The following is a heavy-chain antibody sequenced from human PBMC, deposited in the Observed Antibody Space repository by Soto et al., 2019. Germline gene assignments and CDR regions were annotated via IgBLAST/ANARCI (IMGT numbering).Heavy chain of an antibody. CDR1: GFTFSRYA. V-gene: IGHV3-23*01. J-gene: IGHJ4*02. D-gene: IGHD3-22*01. Sequence: EVQLLESGGGLAQPGGSLRLSCAASGFTFSRYAMSWVRQAPGKGLEWVSAISGSGVSTYYADSVKGRFTISRDNSKNTLYLQMNSLRAEDTAVYYCAKSPGMYYYDSSGYYHYDYWGQGTLVTVSS. CDR3: AKSPGMYYYDSSGYYHYDY. CDR2: ISGSGVST.